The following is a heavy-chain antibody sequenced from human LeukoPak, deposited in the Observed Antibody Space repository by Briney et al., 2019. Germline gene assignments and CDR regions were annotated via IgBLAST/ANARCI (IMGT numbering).Heavy chain of an antibody. CDR2: IYTSEST. CDR3: ARGLWFGDENPPYFDY. J-gene: IGHJ4*02. Sequence: SETLSLTCTVSGYSISSGYYWGWIRQPAGKGLEWIGRIYTSESTNYNPSLKSRVTISVDTSRNQFSLKLSSVTAADTAVYYCARGLWFGDENPPYFDYWGQGILVTVSS. D-gene: IGHD3-10*01. V-gene: IGHV4-61*02. CDR1: GYSISSGYY.